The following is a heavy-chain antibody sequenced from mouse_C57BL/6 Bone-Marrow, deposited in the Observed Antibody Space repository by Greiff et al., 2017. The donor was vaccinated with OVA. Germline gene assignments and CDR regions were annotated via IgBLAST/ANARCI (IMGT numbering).Heavy chain of an antibody. CDR2: ISYDGSH. CDR3: ARRGDYDVGYYFDY. V-gene: IGHV3-6*01. Sequence: EVQLQESGPGLVKPSQSLSLTCSVTGYSITGGYYWNWIRQFPGDKLEWVGYISYDGSHNYNPSLKNQISITRDTSKNQFFLKLNSVTTEDTATYYCARRGDYDVGYYFDYWGQGTTLTVSS. J-gene: IGHJ2*01. CDR1: GYSITGGYY. D-gene: IGHD2-4*01.